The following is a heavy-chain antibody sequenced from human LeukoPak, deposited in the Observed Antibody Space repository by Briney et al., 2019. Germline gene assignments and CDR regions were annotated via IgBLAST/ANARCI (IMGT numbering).Heavy chain of an antibody. CDR3: ARDCNDYVWGSYSDY. CDR2: ISSSSSYI. V-gene: IGHV3-21*01. D-gene: IGHD3-16*01. J-gene: IGHJ4*02. Sequence: GGSLRLSCAASGFTFSSYSMNWVRQAPGKGLEWVSSISSSSSYIYYADSVKGRFTISRDNAKNSLYLKMNSLGAEDTAVYYCARDCNDYVWGSYSDYWGQGTLVTVSS. CDR1: GFTFSSYS.